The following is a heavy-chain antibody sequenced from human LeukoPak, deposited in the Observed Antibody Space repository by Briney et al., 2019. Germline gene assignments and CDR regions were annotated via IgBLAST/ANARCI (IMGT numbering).Heavy chain of an antibody. Sequence: GGSLRLSCAASGFTFSTYGMHWVRQAPGKGLEWVAFIRYDESYKYYADSVKGRFTISRDSSKNTLYLQMNSLRAEDTAVYFCAKDKGWRDGPLDYWGQGTLATVSS. CDR1: GFTFSTYG. CDR2: IRYDESYK. J-gene: IGHJ4*02. D-gene: IGHD5-24*01. V-gene: IGHV3-30*02. CDR3: AKDKGWRDGPLDY.